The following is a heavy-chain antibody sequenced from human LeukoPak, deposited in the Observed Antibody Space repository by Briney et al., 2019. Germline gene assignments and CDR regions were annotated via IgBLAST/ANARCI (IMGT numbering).Heavy chain of an antibody. V-gene: IGHV3-9*03. CDR1: GFTFDDYA. CDR3: AKDKHSSCCSSWLDY. Sequence: GRSLRLSCAASGFTFDDYAMHWVRQAPGKGLEWVSGISWNSGSIGYADSVKGRFTISRDNAKNSLYLQMNSLRAEDMALYYCAKDKHSSCCSSWLDYWGQGTLVTVSS. J-gene: IGHJ4*02. CDR2: ISWNSGSI. D-gene: IGHD6-13*01.